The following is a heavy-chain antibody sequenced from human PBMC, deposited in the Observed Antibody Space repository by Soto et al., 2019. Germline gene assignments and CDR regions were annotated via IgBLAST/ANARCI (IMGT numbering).Heavy chain of an antibody. J-gene: IGHJ6*03. Sequence: SLRSPQQSKGKGLEWMGGFDPEDGETIYAQKFQGRVTMTEDTSTDTAYMELSSLRSEDTAVYYCATLTAMVPQYYLDVWAKGTSV. CDR2: FDPEDGET. CDR1: S. V-gene: IGHV1-24*01. CDR3: ATLTAMVPQYYLDV. D-gene: IGHD5-18*01.